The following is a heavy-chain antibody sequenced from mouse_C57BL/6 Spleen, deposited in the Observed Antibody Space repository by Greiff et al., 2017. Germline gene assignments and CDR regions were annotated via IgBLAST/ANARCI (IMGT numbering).Heavy chain of an antibody. V-gene: IGHV3-6*01. CDR1: GYSITSGYY. J-gene: IGHJ2*01. CDR3: ARGGEDYLDY. CDR2: ISYDGSN. Sequence: EVQLVESGPGLVKPSQSLSLTCSVTGYSITSGYYWNWIRQFPGNKLEWMGYISYDGSNNYNPSLKNRISITRDTSKNQFFLKLNSVTTEDTATYYCARGGEDYLDYWGQGTTLTVSS.